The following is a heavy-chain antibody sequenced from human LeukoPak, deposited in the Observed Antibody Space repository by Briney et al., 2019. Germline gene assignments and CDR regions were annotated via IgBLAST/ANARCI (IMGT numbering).Heavy chain of an antibody. D-gene: IGHD6-19*01. CDR2: INAGNGNT. CDR3: ASGEQWLVPNYYYYGMDV. Sequence: ASVKVSCKASGYTFTSYAMHWVRQAPGQRLEWMGWINAGNGNTKYSQKFQGRVTITRDTSASTAYMELSSLRSDDTAVYYCASGEQWLVPNYYYYGMDVWGQGTTVTVSS. J-gene: IGHJ6*02. CDR1: GYTFTSYA. V-gene: IGHV1-3*01.